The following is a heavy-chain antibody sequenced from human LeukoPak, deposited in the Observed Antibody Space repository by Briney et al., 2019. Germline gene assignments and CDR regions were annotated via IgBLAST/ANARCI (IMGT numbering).Heavy chain of an antibody. Sequence: ASVTVSCTASGYTFTGYYLHWVRQAPGQGLEGMGRINPNSGGTNYAQKFQGRVTLTRDTSISTAYMELSRLRSDDTAVYYCARDDCSSTSCSRDFNYWGQGTLVTVSS. CDR1: GYTFTGYY. D-gene: IGHD2-2*01. CDR3: ARDDCSSTSCSRDFNY. V-gene: IGHV1-2*06. CDR2: INPNSGGT. J-gene: IGHJ4*02.